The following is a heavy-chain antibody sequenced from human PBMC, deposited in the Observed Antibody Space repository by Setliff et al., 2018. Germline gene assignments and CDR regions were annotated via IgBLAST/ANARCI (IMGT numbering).Heavy chain of an antibody. CDR2: VCYSGIA. CDR1: GGSISTYY. V-gene: IGHV4-59*01. CDR3: ARGGTFRYFDY. J-gene: IGHJ4*02. D-gene: IGHD5-12*01. Sequence: PSETLSLTCTVSGGSISTYYWSWIRQPPGKGLEWIGYVCYSGIANYSPSLKSRLTISVDTSKNQFSLKLRSVTAADTAVYYCARGGTFRYFDYWGQGTPVTVS.